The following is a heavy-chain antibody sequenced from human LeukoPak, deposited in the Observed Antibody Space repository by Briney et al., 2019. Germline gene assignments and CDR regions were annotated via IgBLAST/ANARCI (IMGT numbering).Heavy chain of an antibody. CDR2: ISGSGATI. V-gene: IGHV3-48*03. CDR1: GFTFKNYE. CDR3: AKDPLSGGSTYYFDY. D-gene: IGHD2-15*01. Sequence: GGSLRLSCAASGFTFKNYEFNWVRQTPGKGLEWLSYISGSGATIYYADSVKGRFTISRDNAKNSLYLQLNSLRAEDTAVYYCAKDPLSGGSTYYFDYWGQGTLVTVSS. J-gene: IGHJ4*02.